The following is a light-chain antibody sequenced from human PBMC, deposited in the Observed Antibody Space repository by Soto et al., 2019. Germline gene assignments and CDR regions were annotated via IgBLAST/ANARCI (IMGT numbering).Light chain of an antibody. V-gene: IGKV1-39*01. CDR1: QSISSF. J-gene: IGKJ1*01. CDR3: QQSHSAWT. Sequence: DIQMTQSPSSLSASVGDRVTLTCRASQSISSFLNWYQQKPGKSPKVLIYGASSLQTGVPSRFSGSGSGTDFTLTISSLQPEDSATYSCQQSHSAWTFGQGTKVEI. CDR2: GAS.